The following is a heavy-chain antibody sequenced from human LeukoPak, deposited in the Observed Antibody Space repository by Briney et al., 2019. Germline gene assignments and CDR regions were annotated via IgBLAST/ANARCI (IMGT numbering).Heavy chain of an antibody. CDR2: IYTSGST. V-gene: IGHV4-4*07. J-gene: IGHJ5*02. CDR3: ARALGYFDWFEPGWFDP. Sequence: SETLSLTCTVSGGSISSYYWSWIRQPAGKGLEWIGRIYTSGSTNYNPSLKSRVTMSVDTSKNQFSLKLSSVTAADTAVYYCARALGYFDWFEPGWFDPWGQGTLVTVSS. D-gene: IGHD3-9*01. CDR1: GGSISSYY.